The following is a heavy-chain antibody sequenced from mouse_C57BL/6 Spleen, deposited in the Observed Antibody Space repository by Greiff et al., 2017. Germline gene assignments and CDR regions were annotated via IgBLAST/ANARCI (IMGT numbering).Heavy chain of an antibody. D-gene: IGHD1-1*01. CDR2: IYPGSGST. Sequence: QVHVKQSGAELVKPGASVKMSCKASGYTFTSYWITWVTPRPGPGLEWIGDIYPGSGSTNYNEKFQSKATLTVDTSSSTAYMQLSSLTSEDSAVYYCASLLLPSGWGQGTTLTVSS. CDR1: GYTFTSYW. V-gene: IGHV1-55*01. CDR3: ASLLLPSG. J-gene: IGHJ2*01.